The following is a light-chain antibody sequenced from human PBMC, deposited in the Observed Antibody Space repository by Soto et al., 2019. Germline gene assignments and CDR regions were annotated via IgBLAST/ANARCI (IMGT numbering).Light chain of an antibody. CDR1: SSDVGAYNY. CDR3: CSYAGTPYV. Sequence: QSVLTQPRSVSGSPGQSVTISCTGTSSDVGAYNYVSWYQQHPDKAPKFMIYDVNKRPSGVPDRFSGSKSGNTASLTISGLQAEDEADYYCCSYAGTPYVFGTGTKVTV. J-gene: IGLJ1*01. V-gene: IGLV2-11*01. CDR2: DVN.